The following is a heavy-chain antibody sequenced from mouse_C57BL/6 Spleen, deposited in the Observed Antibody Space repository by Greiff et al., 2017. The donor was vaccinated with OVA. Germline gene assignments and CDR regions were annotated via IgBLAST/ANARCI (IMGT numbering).Heavy chain of an antibody. Sequence: VQLQQSGPELVKPGASVKISCKASGYTFTDYYMNWVKQSHGKSLEWIGDINPNNGGTSYNQKFKGKATLTVDKSSSTAYMELRSLTSEDSAVYYCARVLPSYYFDYWGQGTTLTVSS. J-gene: IGHJ2*01. D-gene: IGHD6-1*01. CDR1: GYTFTDYY. CDR3: ARVLPSYYFDY. CDR2: INPNNGGT. V-gene: IGHV1-26*01.